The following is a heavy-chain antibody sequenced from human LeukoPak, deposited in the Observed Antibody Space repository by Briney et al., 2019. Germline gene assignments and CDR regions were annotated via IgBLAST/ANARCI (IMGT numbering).Heavy chain of an antibody. D-gene: IGHD2-15*01. CDR1: GFTFSSYA. CDR2: ISGSGGST. Sequence: GGSLRLSCAASGFTFSSYAMSWVRQAPGKGLEWVSAISGSGGSTYYADSVKGRFTISRDNSKNTLYLQMKSLRVDDTAVYYCAKAPGYCSGGTCYDYWGQGSLVAVSS. V-gene: IGHV3-23*01. CDR3: AKAPGYCSGGTCYDY. J-gene: IGHJ4*02.